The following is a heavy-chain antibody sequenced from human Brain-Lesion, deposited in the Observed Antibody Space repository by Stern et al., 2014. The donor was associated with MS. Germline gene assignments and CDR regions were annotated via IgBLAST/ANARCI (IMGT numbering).Heavy chain of an antibody. D-gene: IGHD2-15*01. V-gene: IGHV4-39*01. CDR2: IYYSGNT. CDR1: GGSVSSTSYA. J-gene: IGHJ5*02. CDR3: AGEEDIRYCSGGSCTGNWFDP. Sequence: QLQLQESGPGLVKPSETLSLTCTVAGGSVSSTSYAWAWIRQPPGKGLEWIGTIYYSGNTYYSPSLKSRLTISLDTSTNQFSLPRRLVTAADTAVYYCAGEEDIRYCSGGSCTGNWFDPWGQGTLVTVSS.